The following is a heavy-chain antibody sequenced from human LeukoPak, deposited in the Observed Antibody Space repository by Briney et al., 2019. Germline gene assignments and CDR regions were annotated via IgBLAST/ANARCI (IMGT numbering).Heavy chain of an antibody. J-gene: IGHJ4*02. Sequence: ASVKVSCKVPGYTLTELSMHWVRQAPGKGLEWMGGFDPEDGETIYAQKFQGRVTMTEDTSTDTAYMELSSLRSEDTAVYYCATGFITMVRGVSDYWGQGTLVTVSS. CDR2: FDPEDGET. D-gene: IGHD3-10*01. CDR3: ATGFITMVRGVSDY. V-gene: IGHV1-24*01. CDR1: GYTLTELS.